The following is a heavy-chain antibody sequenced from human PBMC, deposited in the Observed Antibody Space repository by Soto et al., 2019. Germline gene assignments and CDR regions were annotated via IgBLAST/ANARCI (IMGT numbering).Heavy chain of an antibody. CDR3: ARRPLFTGYYFDY. V-gene: IGHV4-59*08. CDR1: GGSISSYY. D-gene: IGHD3-9*01. Sequence: SETLSLTCTVSGGSISSYYWSWIRQPPGKGLEWIGYIYYSGSTNYNPSLKSRVTISVDTSKNQFSLKLSSVTAADTAVYYCARRPLFTGYYFDYWGQGTLVTVSS. CDR2: IYYSGST. J-gene: IGHJ4*02.